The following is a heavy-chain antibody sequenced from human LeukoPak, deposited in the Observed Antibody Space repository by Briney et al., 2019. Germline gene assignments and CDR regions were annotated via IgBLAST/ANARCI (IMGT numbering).Heavy chain of an antibody. D-gene: IGHD4-17*01. Sequence: SETLSLTCAVYGGSFSGYYWSWIRQPPGKGLEWIGEINHSGSTNYNPSLKSRVTISVDTSKNQFSLKLSSVTAADTAVYYCARGPNNYGDYYRLGAFDIWVQGTMVTVSS. CDR2: INHSGST. J-gene: IGHJ3*02. CDR3: ARGPNNYGDYYRLGAFDI. V-gene: IGHV4-34*01. CDR1: GGSFSGYY.